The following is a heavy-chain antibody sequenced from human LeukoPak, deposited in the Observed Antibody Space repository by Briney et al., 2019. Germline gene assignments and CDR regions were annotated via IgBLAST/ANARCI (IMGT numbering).Heavy chain of an antibody. CDR3: ARGPHSIVAAGGGFDY. CDR1: AFTFSSYS. Sequence: GGSLRLSCAASAFTFSSYSMNWVRQAPGKGLAWVSSISSSSSYIYYADSVKGRFTISRDNSKNTLYLQMNSLRAEDTAVYYCARGPHSIVAAGGGFDYWGQETLVTVSS. D-gene: IGHD6-13*01. J-gene: IGHJ4*02. CDR2: ISSSSSYI. V-gene: IGHV3-21*01.